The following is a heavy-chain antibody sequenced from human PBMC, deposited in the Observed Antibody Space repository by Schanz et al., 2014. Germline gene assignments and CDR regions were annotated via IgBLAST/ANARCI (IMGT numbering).Heavy chain of an antibody. CDR2: IVPIAGIT. CDR3: ARGYGDSPTDF. CDR1: GYTFTSDS. Sequence: QVQLVQSGAEVKKPGASVKVSCKASGYTFTSDSMHWVRQAPGQGLEWMGRIVPIAGITNYAQRFQGRVTITADKSSDTAYMELSSLRSEDTAVYYCARGYGDSPTDFWGQGTLVTVSS. J-gene: IGHJ4*02. D-gene: IGHD4-17*01. V-gene: IGHV1-46*01.